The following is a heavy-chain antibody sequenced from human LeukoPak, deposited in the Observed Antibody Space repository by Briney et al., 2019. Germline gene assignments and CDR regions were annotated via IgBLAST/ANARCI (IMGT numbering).Heavy chain of an antibody. CDR1: GGSISSYY. CDR2: VYYSGST. J-gene: IGHJ6*02. CDR3: ARLTYNYDSSGYYGLYGMDV. Sequence: SETLSLTCTVSGGSISSYYLSWIRQPPGKGLEWIGYVYYSGSTNYNPSLKSRVTISVDTSKNQFSLKLSSVTAADTAVYYCARLTYNYDSSGYYGLYGMDVWGQGTTVTVSS. D-gene: IGHD3-22*01. V-gene: IGHV4-59*08.